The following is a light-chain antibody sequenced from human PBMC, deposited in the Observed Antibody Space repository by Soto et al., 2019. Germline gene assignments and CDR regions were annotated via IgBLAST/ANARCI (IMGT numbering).Light chain of an antibody. CDR1: QGIRND. CDR2: AAS. CDR3: QQSYSTPIT. V-gene: IGKV1-39*01. Sequence: DILMTQSPSSLSVSVGDRVTITCRASQGIRNDLDWYQQKPGKAPKLLICAASSLQSGVPSRFSGSGSGTDFTLTISSLQPEDFATYYCQQSYSTPITFGQGTRVEI. J-gene: IGKJ5*01.